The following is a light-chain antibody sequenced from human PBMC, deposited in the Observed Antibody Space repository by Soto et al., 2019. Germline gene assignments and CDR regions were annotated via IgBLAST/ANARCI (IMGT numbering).Light chain of an antibody. V-gene: IGKV1-39*01. J-gene: IGKJ1*01. CDR2: AAS. Sequence: DLQMTQSPSSLSASVGDRVTITCRARQSISSYLNWYQQKPGKAPKLLIYAASSLQSGVPSRFSGSGAGTDFTLTISSLQPEEFATYYCQQSYSRTFAKGPRWKS. CDR3: QQSYSRT. CDR1: QSISSY.